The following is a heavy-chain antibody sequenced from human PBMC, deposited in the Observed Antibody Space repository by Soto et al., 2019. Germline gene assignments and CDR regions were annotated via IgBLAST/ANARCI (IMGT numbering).Heavy chain of an antibody. J-gene: IGHJ4*02. CDR2: IIPIFGTA. CDR1: GGTFSSYA. V-gene: IGHV1-69*13. CDR3: ARDGPTAMVPAYFDY. Sequence: ASVKVSCKASGGTFSSYAISWVRQAPGQGLEWMGGIIPIFGTANYAQKFQGRVTITADESTSTAYMELSSLRSEDTAVYYCARDGPTAMVPAYFDYWGQGTLVTVSS. D-gene: IGHD5-18*01.